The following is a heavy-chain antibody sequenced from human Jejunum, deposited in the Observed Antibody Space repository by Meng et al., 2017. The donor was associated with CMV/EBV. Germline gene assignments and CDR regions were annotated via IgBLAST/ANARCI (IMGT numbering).Heavy chain of an antibody. Sequence: SGFPVSSNAMTWVRQAPGKGLEWVSVLYSGGTTNYADSVKGRFTISRDNSQNTLYLQMNNLRAEDTAVYYCAGRLGATSGAFDSWGQGTLVTVSS. D-gene: IGHD1-26*01. J-gene: IGHJ4*02. CDR3: AGRLGATSGAFDS. CDR2: LYSGGTT. V-gene: IGHV3-53*01. CDR1: GFPVSSNA.